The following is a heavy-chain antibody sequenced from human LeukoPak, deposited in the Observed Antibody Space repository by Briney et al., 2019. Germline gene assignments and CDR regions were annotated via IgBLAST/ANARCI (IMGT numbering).Heavy chain of an antibody. J-gene: IGHJ4*02. CDR3: ASSLTYYYGSGSYSDY. Sequence: GGSLRLSCAASGFTFSNYGMNWVRQAPGKGLEWVSSISSSSSYIYYADSVKGRFTITRDNAKNSLYLQMNSLRAEDTAVYYCASSLTYYYGSGSYSDYWGQGTLVTVSS. CDR2: ISSSSSYI. D-gene: IGHD3-10*01. V-gene: IGHV3-21*01. CDR1: GFTFSNYG.